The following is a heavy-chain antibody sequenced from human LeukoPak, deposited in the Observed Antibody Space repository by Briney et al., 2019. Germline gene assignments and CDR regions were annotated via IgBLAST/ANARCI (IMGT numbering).Heavy chain of an antibody. J-gene: IGHJ1*01. D-gene: IGHD3-10*01. CDR3: AKHPDAGSYYYFQH. Sequence: PGGSLRLSCAASGFTFSGYAMSWVRQAPGKGLEWVSALSGSGASTYYADSVKGRFTISRDNSQNTLYLQMNSLGAEDTAVYYCAKHPDAGSYYYFQHWGQGTLLTVSS. CDR2: LSGSGAST. CDR1: GFTFSGYA. V-gene: IGHV3-23*01.